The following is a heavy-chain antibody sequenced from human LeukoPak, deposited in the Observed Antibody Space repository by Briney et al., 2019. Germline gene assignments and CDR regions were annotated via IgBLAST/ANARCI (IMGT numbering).Heavy chain of an antibody. V-gene: IGHV4-34*01. Sequence: SETLSLTCAVYGGSFSGYYWSWIRPPPGKGLEWIGEINHSGSTNYNPSLKSRVTISVDTSKNQFSLKLSSVTAADTAVYYCAISPTRGFWFDPWGQGTLVTVSS. CDR1: GGSFSGYY. J-gene: IGHJ5*02. CDR2: INHSGST. D-gene: IGHD3-10*01. CDR3: AISPTRGFWFDP.